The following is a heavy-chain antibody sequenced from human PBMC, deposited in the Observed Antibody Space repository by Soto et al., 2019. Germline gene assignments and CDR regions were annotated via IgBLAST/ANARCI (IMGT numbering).Heavy chain of an antibody. CDR1: GSTFSSYE. CDR2: ISSSGSTI. J-gene: IGHJ6*02. D-gene: IGHD3-3*01. CDR3: ARAPYDFWSGYGYGMDV. Sequence: HPGGSLRLSCAASGSTFSSYEMNWVRQAPGKGLEWVSYISSSGSTIYYADSVKGRSTISRDNAKNSLYLQMNSLRAEDTAVYYCARAPYDFWSGYGYGMDVWGQGTTVTVSS. V-gene: IGHV3-48*03.